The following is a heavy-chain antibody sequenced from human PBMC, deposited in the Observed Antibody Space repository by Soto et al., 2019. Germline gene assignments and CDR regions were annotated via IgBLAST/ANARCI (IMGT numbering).Heavy chain of an antibody. CDR1: GFTFSIYA. V-gene: IGHV3-23*01. J-gene: IGHJ4*02. D-gene: IGHD3-22*01. CDR3: AKDQSNSNPLYYFDF. CDR2: MSRTGDNT. Sequence: LRLSCAASGFTFSIYAMTWVRQSPGKGLEWVSSMSRTGDNTYYADSVKGRFTISRDNSKNTLYLQMNSLRAEDTAIYYCAKDQSNSNPLYYFDFWGPGTLVTVSS.